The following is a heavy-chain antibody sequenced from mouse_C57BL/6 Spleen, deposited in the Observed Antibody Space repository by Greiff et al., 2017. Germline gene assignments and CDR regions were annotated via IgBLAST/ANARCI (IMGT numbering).Heavy chain of an antibody. D-gene: IGHD1-1*01. J-gene: IGHJ2*01. Sequence: QVQLKESGAELVRPGTSVKVSCKASGYAFTNYLIEWVKQRPGQGLEWIGVINPGSGGTNYNEKFKGKATLTADKSSSTAYMQLSSLTSEVSAVYFCARPGYYGSSPYYFDYWGQGTTLTVAS. V-gene: IGHV1-54*01. CDR1: GYAFTNYL. CDR2: INPGSGGT. CDR3: ARPGYYGSSPYYFDY.